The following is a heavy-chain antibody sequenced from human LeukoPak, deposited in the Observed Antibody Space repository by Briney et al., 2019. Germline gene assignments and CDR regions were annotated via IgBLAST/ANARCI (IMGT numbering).Heavy chain of an antibody. CDR1: GFTFSYA. Sequence: PGGSLRLSCAASGFTFSYAMSWVRQAPGKGLEWVSAISGSGGSTYYADSVKGRFTISRDNSKNTLYLQMNSLRAEDTAVYYCAKSGHRSGGSCSVDYWGQGTLVTVSS. J-gene: IGHJ4*02. V-gene: IGHV3-23*01. D-gene: IGHD2-15*01. CDR3: AKSGHRSGGSCSVDY. CDR2: ISGSGGST.